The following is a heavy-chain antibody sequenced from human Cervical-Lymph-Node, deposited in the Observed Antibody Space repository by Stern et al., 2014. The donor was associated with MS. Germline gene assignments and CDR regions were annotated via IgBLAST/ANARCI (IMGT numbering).Heavy chain of an antibody. CDR2: INPGRGVT. D-gene: IGHD4-11*01. Sequence: LVQSGAEVKRPGASVKVSCKASGYTFTGNYLHWVRQAPGQGLEWVGRINPGRGVTNYAQKFQGRVTMTRDTSISTAYMELRRVRSDDTAVYYCAKMGDPVTTTFDHWGQGTLVTVSS. V-gene: IGHV1-2*06. J-gene: IGHJ5*02. CDR3: AKMGDPVTTTFDH. CDR1: GYTFTGNY.